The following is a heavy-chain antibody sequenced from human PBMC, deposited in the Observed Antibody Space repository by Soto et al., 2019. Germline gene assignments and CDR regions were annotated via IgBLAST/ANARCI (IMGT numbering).Heavy chain of an antibody. D-gene: IGHD6-13*01. Sequence: SETLSLTCTVSGASLSSYYWSWMRQPPGKGLEWIGYIYYSGSTNYNSSLKSRVTISLDTSKKQFSLNLSSVTAADTAVYYCASQLVAGGLYGMDVWRQGTTVTVSS. CDR3: ASQLVAGGLYGMDV. V-gene: IGHV4-59*01. CDR1: GASLSSYY. J-gene: IGHJ6*01. CDR2: IYYSGST.